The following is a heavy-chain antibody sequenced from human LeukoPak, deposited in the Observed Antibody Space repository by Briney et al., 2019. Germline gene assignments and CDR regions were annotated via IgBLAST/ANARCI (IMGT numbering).Heavy chain of an antibody. CDR2: IRADEGDT. CDR3: ARDWPTVITDY. J-gene: IGHJ4*02. Sequence: ASVKVSCKTSGYTFTSHGISWVRQAPGQGLEWMGWIRADEGDTKYAQKFQDRFTVTTDTSTGAAYMELRSLSADDTAVYYCARDWPTVITDYWGQGTLVTVSS. V-gene: IGHV1-18*01. D-gene: IGHD4-11*01. CDR1: GYTFTSHG.